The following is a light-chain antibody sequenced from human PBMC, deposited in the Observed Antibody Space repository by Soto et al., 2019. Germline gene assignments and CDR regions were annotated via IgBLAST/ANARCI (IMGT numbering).Light chain of an antibody. Sequence: QSALTQPASVSGSPAQSITISCTETSSDVGGYNYVSWYQQHPGKAPKLMIYEVSNRPSGVSNRFSGSKSGNTASLTISGLQAEDEAEYYCSSYTSSSTRVFGGGTKVTVL. CDR3: SSYTSSSTRV. CDR2: EVS. J-gene: IGLJ3*02. V-gene: IGLV2-14*01. CDR1: SSDVGGYNY.